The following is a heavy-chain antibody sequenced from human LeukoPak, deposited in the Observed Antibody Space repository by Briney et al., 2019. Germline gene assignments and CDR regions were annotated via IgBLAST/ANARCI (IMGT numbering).Heavy chain of an antibody. CDR1: GYFISSGYY. CDR3: ARGAVWDPPPDYYFDY. CDR2: IHHSGST. D-gene: IGHD1-14*01. Sequence: SETLSLTCTVSGYFISSGYYWGWIRQPPGKGLQWIGSIHHSGSTYYNPSLKSRVTISVDTSKNQFSLKLSSVTAAGTAVYYCARGAVWDPPPDYYFDYWGQGTLVTVSS. V-gene: IGHV4-38-2*02. J-gene: IGHJ4*02.